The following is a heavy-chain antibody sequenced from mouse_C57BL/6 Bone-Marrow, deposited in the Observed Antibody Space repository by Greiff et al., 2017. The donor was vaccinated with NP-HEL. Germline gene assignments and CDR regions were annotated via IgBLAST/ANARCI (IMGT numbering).Heavy chain of an antibody. Sequence: QVQLQQPGAELVKPGASVKMSCKASGYTFTSYWITWVKQRPGQGLEWIGNIYPGSGSTNYNEKFKSKATLTVDTSSSTAYMQLSSLTSADSAVDYCARQGITTFVDFWCRGTTLTVSS. CDR3: ARQGITTFVDF. D-gene: IGHD2-4*01. CDR1: GYTFTSYW. CDR2: IYPGSGST. J-gene: IGHJ2*01. V-gene: IGHV1-55*01.